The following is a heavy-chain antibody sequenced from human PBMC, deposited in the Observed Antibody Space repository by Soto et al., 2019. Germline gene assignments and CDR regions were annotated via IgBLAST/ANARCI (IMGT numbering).Heavy chain of an antibody. V-gene: IGHV4-34*01. CDR1: GGSFSGYY. CDR2: INHSGST. J-gene: IGHJ6*02. CDR3: AKDYCSSTSCSLYYYGMDV. D-gene: IGHD2-2*01. Sequence: SETLSLTCAVYGGSFSGYYWSWIRQPPGKGLEWIGEINHSGSTNYNPSLKSRVTISVDTSKNQFSLKLSSVTAADTAVYYCAKDYCSSTSCSLYYYGMDVWGQGTTVTVSS.